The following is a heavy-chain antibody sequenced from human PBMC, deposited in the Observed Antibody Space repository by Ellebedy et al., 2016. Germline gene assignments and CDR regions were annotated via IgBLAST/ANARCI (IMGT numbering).Heavy chain of an antibody. CDR1: GFTFRSYD. Sequence: GESLKISCAASGFTFRSYDMHWVRQATGKGLEWVSAIGTAGDTYYPGSVKGRFTISRENAKNSLYLQMNSLRAEDTAVYYCARDDVGTLGGRALDIWGQGAMVTVSS. D-gene: IGHD1-14*01. CDR3: ARDDVGTLGGRALDI. J-gene: IGHJ3*02. V-gene: IGHV3-13*01. CDR2: IGTAGDT.